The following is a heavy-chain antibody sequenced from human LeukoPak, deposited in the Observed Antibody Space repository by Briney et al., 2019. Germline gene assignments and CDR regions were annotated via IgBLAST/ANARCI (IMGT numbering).Heavy chain of an antibody. CDR2: IYHSGST. Sequence: PSGTLSLTCAVSGGSISSSNWWSWVRQPPGKGLEWIGEIYHSGSTNYNPSLKSRVTISVDTSKNQFSLKLSSVTAADTAVYYCARGYRNGDYVGYWGQGTLVTVSS. CDR1: GGSISSSNW. D-gene: IGHD1-26*01. J-gene: IGHJ4*02. V-gene: IGHV4-4*02. CDR3: ARGYRNGDYVGY.